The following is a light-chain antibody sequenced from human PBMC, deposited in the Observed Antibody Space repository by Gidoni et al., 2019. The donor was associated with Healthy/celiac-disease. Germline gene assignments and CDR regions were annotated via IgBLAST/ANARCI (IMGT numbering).Light chain of an antibody. CDR2: WAS. CDR1: QSVLYSSNNKNY. Sequence: DIVMTQSPASLAVSLGERATINCKSSQSVLYSSNNKNYLAWYQQKPGQPPKLLIYWASTRESGVPDRFSGSGSGTDFTLTISSLQAEDVAVYYCQPYYSTPPTFGQGTKLEIK. J-gene: IGKJ2*01. CDR3: QPYYSTPPT. V-gene: IGKV4-1*01.